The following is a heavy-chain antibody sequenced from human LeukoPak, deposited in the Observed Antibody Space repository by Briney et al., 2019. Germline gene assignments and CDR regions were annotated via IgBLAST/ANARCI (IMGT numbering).Heavy chain of an antibody. J-gene: IGHJ4*02. D-gene: IGHD2-21*02. V-gene: IGHV3-23*01. CDR2: ISGTGAVK. CDR1: GFTFSIYS. Sequence: GGSLRLSCAASGFTFSIYSMSWVRQAPGKGLEWVSIISGTGAVKFYADSLKGRFTISRDNSKNTLYLQMNSLRDEDTAVYYCAKGAVTATRKFDYWGQGTLVTVSS. CDR3: AKGAVTATRKFDY.